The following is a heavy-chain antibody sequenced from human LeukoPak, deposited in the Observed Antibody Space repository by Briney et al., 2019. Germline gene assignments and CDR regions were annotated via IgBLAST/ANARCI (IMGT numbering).Heavy chain of an antibody. CDR1: GLTFSSYW. CDR2: INSDGSST. CDR3: ARDGYFERNYYYYYYMDV. D-gene: IGHD3-9*01. J-gene: IGHJ6*03. V-gene: IGHV3-74*01. Sequence: GGPLRLSCAASGLTFSSYWMHRVRQAPGKGLVWVSRINSDGSSTSYADSVKGRFTISRDNAKNTLYLQMNSLRAEDTAVYYCARDGYFERNYYYYYYMDVWGKGTTVTISS.